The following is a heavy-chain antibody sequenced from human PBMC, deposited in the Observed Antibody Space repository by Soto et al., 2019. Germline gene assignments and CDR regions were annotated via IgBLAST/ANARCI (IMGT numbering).Heavy chain of an antibody. CDR3: ARSKRYSSGWYYFDY. CDR1: GGSISSYY. Sequence: SETLSLTCTVSGGSISSYYWSWIRQPPGKGLEWIGYIYYSGSTNYNPSLKSRVTISVDTSKNQFSLKLSSVTAADTAVYYCARSKRYSSGWYYFDYWGQGTLVTVSS. CDR2: IYYSGST. V-gene: IGHV4-59*08. D-gene: IGHD6-19*01. J-gene: IGHJ4*02.